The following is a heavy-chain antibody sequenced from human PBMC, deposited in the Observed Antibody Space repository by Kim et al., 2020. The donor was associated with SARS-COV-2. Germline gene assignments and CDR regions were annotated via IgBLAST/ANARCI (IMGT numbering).Heavy chain of an antibody. D-gene: IGHD1-1*01. Sequence: QRFQGRVTITRDTSASTAYMELSSLRSEETAVYYCARDGTTRNGGYYFDYWGQGVLVTVSS. CDR3: ARDGTTRNGGYYFDY. J-gene: IGHJ4*02. V-gene: IGHV1-3*01.